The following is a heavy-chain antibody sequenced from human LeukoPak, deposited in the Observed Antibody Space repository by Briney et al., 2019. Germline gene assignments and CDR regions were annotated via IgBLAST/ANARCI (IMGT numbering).Heavy chain of an antibody. CDR1: GFTFSSYA. V-gene: IGHV3-64*01. Sequence: GGSLRLSCAASGFTFSSYAMHWVRQAPGKGLEYVSAISSNGGSTYYANSVKGRFTISRDNSKNTLYLQMGSLRAEDMAVYYCARDPGSLWFDYYMDVWGKGTTVTISS. D-gene: IGHD1-26*01. CDR3: ARDPGSLWFDYYMDV. CDR2: ISSNGGST. J-gene: IGHJ6*03.